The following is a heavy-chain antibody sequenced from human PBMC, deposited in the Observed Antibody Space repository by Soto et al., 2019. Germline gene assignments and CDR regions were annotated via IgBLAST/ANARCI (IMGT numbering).Heavy chain of an antibody. V-gene: IGHV3-30-3*01. CDR3: ARTFDTITYYFDY. CDR1: DFSFSSYA. CDR2: ISFDGNII. Sequence: GSLRLSCAASDFSFSSYAMHWIRQAPGKGLEWLAVISFDGNIIQYADSVKGRFIISRDNSKNTLYLQMNSLRGDDTAVYYCARTFDTITYYFDYWGQGTLVTVSS. D-gene: IGHD3-9*01. J-gene: IGHJ4*02.